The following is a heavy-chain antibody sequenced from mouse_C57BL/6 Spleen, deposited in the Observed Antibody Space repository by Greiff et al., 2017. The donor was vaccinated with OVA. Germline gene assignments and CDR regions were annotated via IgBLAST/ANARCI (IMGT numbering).Heavy chain of an antibody. Sequence: QVQLQQPGAELVRPGTSVKLSCKASGYTFTSYWMHWVKQRPGQGLEWIGVIDPSDSYTNYNQNVKGKATLTVDTSSSSAYMQRSSLTSEDSAVYYCARMTTVVEGYFDVWGTGTTVTVSS. CDR3: ARMTTVVEGYFDV. D-gene: IGHD1-1*01. CDR1: GYTFTSYW. V-gene: IGHV1-59*01. J-gene: IGHJ1*03. CDR2: IDPSDSYT.